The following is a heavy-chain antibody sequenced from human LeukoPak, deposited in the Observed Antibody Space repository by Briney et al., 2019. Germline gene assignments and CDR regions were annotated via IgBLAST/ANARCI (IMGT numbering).Heavy chain of an antibody. CDR1: GYTFTSYD. V-gene: IGHV1-8*01. CDR3: ATARDGYNYGDAFDI. CDR2: MNPNSGNT. D-gene: IGHD5-24*01. Sequence: ASVKVSCKASGYTFTSYDINWVRQATGRGLEWMGWMNPNSGNTGYAQKFQGRATMTRNTSISTAYMELSSLRSEDTAVYYCATARDGYNYGDAFDIWGQGTMVTVSS. J-gene: IGHJ3*02.